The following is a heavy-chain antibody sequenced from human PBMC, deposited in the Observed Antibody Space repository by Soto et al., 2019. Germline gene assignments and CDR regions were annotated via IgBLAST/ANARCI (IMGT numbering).Heavy chain of an antibody. CDR1: GFSLSTRGVG. CDR3: ARSVPRKKFDS. CDR2: IYWDDEK. Sequence: QITLKESGPPLVKTTETLTLTCTFSGFSLSTRGVGVGLIRQPPGKALEWLALIYWDDEKRYSPSLSSRLTITNDTSRNQVVLTMTNMDPMDTATYFCARSVPRKKFDSWGQGSLVTVSS. V-gene: IGHV2-5*02. J-gene: IGHJ5*01.